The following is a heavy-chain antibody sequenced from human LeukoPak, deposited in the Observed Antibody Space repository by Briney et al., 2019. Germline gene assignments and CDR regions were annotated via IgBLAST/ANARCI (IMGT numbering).Heavy chain of an antibody. D-gene: IGHD3-10*01. CDR2: IYYTGSA. J-gene: IGHJ6*02. CDR3: ARVGGFGVYYYYGMDV. Sequence: KPSETLSLTCTVSGAPITRYYWSWIRQPPGKGLEWIGYIYYTGSANYNPSLKSRVSISVDTSKNQFSLKLTSVTAADTAVYYCARVGGFGVYYYYGMDVWGQGTTVTVSS. CDR1: GAPITRYY. V-gene: IGHV4-59*12.